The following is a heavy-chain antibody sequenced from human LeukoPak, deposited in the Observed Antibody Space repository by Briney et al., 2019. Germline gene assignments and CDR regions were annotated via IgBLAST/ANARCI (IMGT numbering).Heavy chain of an antibody. CDR3: ARAVLSGYSYGGAGY. CDR1: GYTFTSYG. J-gene: IGHJ4*02. CDR2: ISAYNGNT. D-gene: IGHD5-18*01. V-gene: IGHV1-18*01. Sequence: ASVTVSCKASGYTFTSYGISWVRQAPGQGLEWMGWISAYNGNTNYAQKLQGRVTMTTDTSTSTAYMELRSLRSDDTAVYYCARAVLSGYSYGGAGYWGQGTLVTVSS.